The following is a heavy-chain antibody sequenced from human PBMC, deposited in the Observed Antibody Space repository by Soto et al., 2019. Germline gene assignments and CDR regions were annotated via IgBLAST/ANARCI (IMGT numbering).Heavy chain of an antibody. D-gene: IGHD3-3*01. V-gene: IGHV4-34*01. J-gene: IGHJ6*03. CDR2: INHSGST. Sequence: SETLSLTCAVYGGSFSGYYWSWIRQPPGKGLEWIGEINHSGSTNYNPSLKSRVTISVDTSKNQFSLKLSSVTAADTAVYYCAIARGADFWSGYYTGHYYYYMDVWGKGTTVTVSS. CDR1: GGSFSGYY. CDR3: AIARGADFWSGYYTGHYYYYMDV.